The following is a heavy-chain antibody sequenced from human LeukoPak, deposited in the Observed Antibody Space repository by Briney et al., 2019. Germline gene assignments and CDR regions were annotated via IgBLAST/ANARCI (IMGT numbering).Heavy chain of an antibody. J-gene: IGHJ6*03. CDR3: ARERQWLVSGMDV. CDR2: ISSSSSYI. Sequence: GGSLRLSCAASGFTFSSYSMNWVRQAPGKGLEWVSSISSSSSYIYYADSVKGRFTISRDNAKNSLYLQMNSLRAEDTAVYYCARERQWLVSGMDVWGKGTTVTVSS. D-gene: IGHD6-19*01. CDR1: GFTFSSYS. V-gene: IGHV3-21*01.